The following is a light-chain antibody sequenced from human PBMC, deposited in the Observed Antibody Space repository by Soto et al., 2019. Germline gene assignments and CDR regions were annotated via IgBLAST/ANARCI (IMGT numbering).Light chain of an antibody. CDR3: SSYTDYSTVV. V-gene: IGLV2-14*01. CDR2: EVT. J-gene: IGLJ2*01. Sequence: QSVLTQPASVSGSPGQSITISCTGTSSDVGGYSYVSWYQHYPGKAPKLMIYEVTNRPSGVSNRFSGSKSGNTASLTISGLQADDEADYYCSSYTDYSTVVFGGGTKGTVL. CDR1: SSDVGGYSY.